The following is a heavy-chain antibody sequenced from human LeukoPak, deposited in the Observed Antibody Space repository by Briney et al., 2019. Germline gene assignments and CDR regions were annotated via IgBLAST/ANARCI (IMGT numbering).Heavy chain of an antibody. CDR1: GYTFTSYY. D-gene: IGHD1-1*01. CDR3: PRERMERGFDP. Sequence: ASVKVSCKASGYTFTSYYMHWVRQAPGQGLEWMGIINPTGGNTNYAQKFHVRVTMTTDTSTRTVYMELSSLRSEDTAVYYCPRERMERGFDPWGQGTLVTVSS. J-gene: IGHJ5*02. V-gene: IGHV1-46*01. CDR2: INPTGGNT.